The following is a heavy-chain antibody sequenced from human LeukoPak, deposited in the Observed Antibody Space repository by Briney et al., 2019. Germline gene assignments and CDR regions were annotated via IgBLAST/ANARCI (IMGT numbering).Heavy chain of an antibody. CDR3: ARVEDYGDYGGAFDI. CDR1: GFTVSSNY. V-gene: IGHV3-11*04. D-gene: IGHD4-17*01. J-gene: IGHJ3*02. Sequence: PGGSLRLSCAASGFTVSSNYMSWVRQAPGKGLEWVSYISSSGSTIYYADSVKGRFTISRDNAKNSLYLQMNSLRAEDTAVYYCARVEDYGDYGGAFDIWGQGTMVTVSS. CDR2: ISSSGSTI.